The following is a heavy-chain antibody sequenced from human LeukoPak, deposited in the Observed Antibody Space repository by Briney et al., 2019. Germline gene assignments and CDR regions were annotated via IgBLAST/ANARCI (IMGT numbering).Heavy chain of an antibody. CDR1: GYTFTSYY. D-gene: IGHD1-26*01. CDR3: ASYGRRVGSVY. V-gene: IGHV1-46*01. J-gene: IGHJ4*02. CDR2: INPSGGST. Sequence: GASVEVSCKASGYTFTSYYMHWVRQAPGQGLEWMGIINPSGGSTSYAQKFQGRVTMTRDMSTGTVYMELSSLRSEDTAVYYCASYGRRVGSVYWGQGTLVTVSS.